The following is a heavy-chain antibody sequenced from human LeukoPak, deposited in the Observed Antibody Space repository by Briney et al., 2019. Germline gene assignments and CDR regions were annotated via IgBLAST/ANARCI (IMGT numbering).Heavy chain of an antibody. V-gene: IGHV1-2*02. D-gene: IGHD2-15*01. CDR3: ARDAGHCSGGSCYYSDY. CDR2: INPNSGGT. Sequence: ASVKVSCKASGYTFTGYYMHWVRQAPGQGLEWMGWINPNSGGTNYAQKFQGRVTMTRDTSISTAYMELSRLRSDDTAVYFCARDAGHCSGGSCYYSDYWGQGAQVIVSS. CDR1: GYTFTGYY. J-gene: IGHJ4*02.